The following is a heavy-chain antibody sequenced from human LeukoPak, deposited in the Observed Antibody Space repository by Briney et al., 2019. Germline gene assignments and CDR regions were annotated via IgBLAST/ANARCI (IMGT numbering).Heavy chain of an antibody. CDR3: AKATTYYYDSSGYYYEHY. D-gene: IGHD3-22*01. CDR1: GFTVSDNY. CDR2: IYSGGTT. V-gene: IGHV3-66*01. J-gene: IGHJ4*02. Sequence: GGSLRLSCAASGFTVSDNYMSWVRQAPGKGLEWVSIIYSGGTTYYADSVKGRFTISRDISKNTFYLQMNSLRAEDTAVYYCAKATTYYYDSSGYYYEHYWGQGTLVTVSS.